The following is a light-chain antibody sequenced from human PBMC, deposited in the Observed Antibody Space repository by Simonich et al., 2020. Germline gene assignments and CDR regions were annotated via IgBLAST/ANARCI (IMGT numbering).Light chain of an antibody. CDR1: QSVLYSSNNKNY. Sequence: DIVMTQSPDSLAVSLGERATINCKSSQSVLYSSNNKNYLAWSQQKPGQPPKLLIYWAPTRESGVPDRFSGSGSGTDFTLTISSLQAEDVAVYYCQQYYSTPYTFGQGTKLEIK. V-gene: IGKV4-1*01. J-gene: IGKJ2*01. CDR3: QQYYSTPYT. CDR2: WAP.